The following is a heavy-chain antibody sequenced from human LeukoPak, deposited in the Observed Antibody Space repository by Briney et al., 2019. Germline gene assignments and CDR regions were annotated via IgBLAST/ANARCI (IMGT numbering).Heavy chain of an antibody. CDR3: ARAYYDFWSGIED. J-gene: IGHJ4*02. V-gene: IGHV4-61*01. CDR2: IYYSGST. CDR1: GGSVSSGSYY. Sequence: SETLSLTCTVSGGSVSSGSYYWSWIRQPPGKGLEWIGYIYYSGSTYYNPSLKSRVTISVDTSKNQFSLKLSSVTAADTAVYYCARAYYDFWSGIEDWGQGTLVTVSS. D-gene: IGHD3-3*01.